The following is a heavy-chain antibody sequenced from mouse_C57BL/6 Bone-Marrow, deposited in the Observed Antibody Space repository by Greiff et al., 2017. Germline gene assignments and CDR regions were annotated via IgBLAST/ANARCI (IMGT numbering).Heavy chain of an antibody. Sequence: EVQVVASGGGLVKPGGSLKLSCAASGFTFSSYTMSWVRQTPEKRLQWVAAISGGGGNTYYPDSVKGRFTISRDNDKNILYLQMSRLRSEDTALYYCSRQVTTVLATKYFDVWGTGTTVTVSS. V-gene: IGHV5-9*01. CDR2: ISGGGGNT. CDR1: GFTFSSYT. CDR3: SRQVTTVLATKYFDV. J-gene: IGHJ1*03. D-gene: IGHD1-1*01.